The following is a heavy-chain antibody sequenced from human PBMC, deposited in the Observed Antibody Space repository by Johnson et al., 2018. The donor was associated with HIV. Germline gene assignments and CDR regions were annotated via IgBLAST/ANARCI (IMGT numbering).Heavy chain of an antibody. CDR1: GFTFDDYD. V-gene: IGHV3-20*04. Sequence: ELLVESGGGLVQPGGSLRLSCAGSGFTFDDYDLSWVRQAPGKGLEWVSGITWNGGSPGYADSVTGRFTISRDNAKNSLYLRMSGLRAEDTAFYYCARAVGGSYGGAFDIWGHGTVVTVSS. D-gene: IGHD1-26*01. CDR2: ITWNGGSP. J-gene: IGHJ3*02. CDR3: ARAVGGSYGGAFDI.